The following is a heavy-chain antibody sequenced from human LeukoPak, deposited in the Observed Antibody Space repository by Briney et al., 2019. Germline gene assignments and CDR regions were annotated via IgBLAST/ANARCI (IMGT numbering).Heavy chain of an antibody. V-gene: IGHV1-8*01. J-gene: IGHJ4*02. D-gene: IGHD6-25*01. CDR1: GYTFTSYD. Sequence: ASVKVSCKASGYTFTSYDINWMRQATGQGLEWMGWMNANSGSTGYAQKFQGRVTMTRNTPISTAYMELSSLRSDDTAVYYCARALSGCILCFDYWGQGTLVTVSS. CDR3: ARALSGCILCFDY. CDR2: MNANSGST.